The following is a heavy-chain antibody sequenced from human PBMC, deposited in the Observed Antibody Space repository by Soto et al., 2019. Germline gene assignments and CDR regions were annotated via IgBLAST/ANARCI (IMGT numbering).Heavy chain of an antibody. CDR1: GFTFSSYS. J-gene: IGHJ4*02. D-gene: IGHD3-10*01. CDR3: ARFHPESLLPEYYFDY. Sequence: PGGSLRLSCAASGFTFSSYSMNWVRQAPGKGLEWVSYISSSSSTIYYADSVKGRFTISRDNAKNSLYLQVNGLRAEDTAVYYCARFHPESLLPEYYFDYWGQGALVTVSS. CDR2: ISSSSSTI. V-gene: IGHV3-48*04.